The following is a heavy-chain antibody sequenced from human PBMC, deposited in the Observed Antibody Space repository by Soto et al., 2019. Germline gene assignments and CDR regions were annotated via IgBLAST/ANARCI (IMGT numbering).Heavy chain of an antibody. CDR1: GGSISSYY. CDR3: ARDLSFFQH. V-gene: IGHV4-59*01. J-gene: IGHJ1*01. CDR2: IYYSGST. Sequence: SETLSLTCTVSGGSISSYYWRWIRQPPGKGLEWIGYIYYSGSTNYNPSLKRRVTISVDTSKNQFSLQLSSVTAADTAVYYCARDLSFFQHWGQGNLVTVSS.